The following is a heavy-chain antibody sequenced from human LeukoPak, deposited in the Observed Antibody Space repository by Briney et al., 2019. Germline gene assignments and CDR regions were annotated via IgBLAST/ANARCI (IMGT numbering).Heavy chain of an antibody. J-gene: IGHJ4*02. V-gene: IGHV3-7*04. CDR2: IKQDGSER. Sequence: GGSLRLSCAASRFTLSNYWMSWVRQAPGKGLEWVGNIKQDGSERFYVDSVKGRFTISRDNAKKTLYLQMNSLRVEDTAVYYCARDRSGTDSWGQGTLVTVSS. CDR3: ARDRSGTDS. D-gene: IGHD6-19*01. CDR1: RFTLSNYW.